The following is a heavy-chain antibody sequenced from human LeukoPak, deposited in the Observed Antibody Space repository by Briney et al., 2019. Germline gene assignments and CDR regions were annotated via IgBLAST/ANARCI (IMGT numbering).Heavy chain of an antibody. J-gene: IGHJ4*02. Sequence: ASVKISCKASGYTFTSSYIHWVRQAPGQGLECMGMINPSGDSTNYAQKFQGRVTMTRDTSASTVYMELSSLRSEDTAVYYCAREVTIATYIFDYWGQGTLVTVSS. V-gene: IGHV1-46*01. CDR1: GYTFTSSY. D-gene: IGHD2-21*01. CDR2: INPSGDST. CDR3: AREVTIATYIFDY.